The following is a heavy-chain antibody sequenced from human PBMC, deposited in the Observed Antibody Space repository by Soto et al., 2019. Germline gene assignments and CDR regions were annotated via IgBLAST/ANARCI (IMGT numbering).Heavy chain of an antibody. CDR2: ISYDGSNK. J-gene: IGHJ4*02. Sequence: HVQLVESGGGVVQPGRSLRLSCAASGFTFSSYAMHWVRQAPGKGLEWVAVISYDGSNKYHADSVKGRFTISRDNSKNTLYLQLNSLRAEDTAVYYCAREFGITVTPSFDYWGQGTLVTVSS. CDR3: AREFGITVTPSFDY. V-gene: IGHV3-30-3*01. D-gene: IGHD4-17*01. CDR1: GFTFSSYA.